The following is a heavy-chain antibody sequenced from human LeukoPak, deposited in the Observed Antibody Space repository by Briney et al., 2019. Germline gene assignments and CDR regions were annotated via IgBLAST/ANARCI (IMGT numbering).Heavy chain of an antibody. CDR1: GGTSNSHA. D-gene: IGHD3-22*01. J-gene: IGHJ4*02. CDR2: IIPNLGTT. CDR3: ATTNDGGGYQWGDFFDF. V-gene: IGHV1-69*04. Sequence: ASVKVSCKASGGTSNSHAISWVRQAPGQGLEWMGKIIPNLGTTNRAQNFQDRVTLTADKSTNTAYMELTSLTSDDTAVYYCATTNDGGGYQWGDFFDFWGQGTLVTVSS.